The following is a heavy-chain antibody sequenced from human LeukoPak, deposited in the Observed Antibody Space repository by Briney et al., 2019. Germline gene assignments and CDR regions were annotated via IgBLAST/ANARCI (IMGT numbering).Heavy chain of an antibody. J-gene: IGHJ3*02. D-gene: IGHD6-19*01. V-gene: IGHV3-9*01. CDR1: GFTFDAYA. CDR3: AVDLYSSVWYGAFDM. Sequence: PGRSLRLSCAASGFTFDAYAMHWVRQAPGKGLEWVSGISWNSGTMGYADSVKGRFTISRDNAKNSLYLQMNSLRAEDTALYFCAVDLYSSVWYGAFDMWGQGTMVTVST. CDR2: ISWNSGTM.